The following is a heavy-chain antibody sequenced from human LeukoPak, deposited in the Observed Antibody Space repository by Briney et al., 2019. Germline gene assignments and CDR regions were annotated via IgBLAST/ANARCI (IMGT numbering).Heavy chain of an antibody. CDR1: GFTFSSYA. CDR3: ARDRSSNGYYFDY. V-gene: IGHV3-30-3*01. Sequence: GGSLRLSCAASGFTFSSYAMHWVRQAPGKGLEWVAVISYDGSNKYYADSVKGRFTISRDNSKNTLYLQMNSLRAEDTAVYYCARDRSSNGYYFDYWGQGTLVTVSS. CDR2: ISYDGSNK. D-gene: IGHD2-2*01. J-gene: IGHJ4*02.